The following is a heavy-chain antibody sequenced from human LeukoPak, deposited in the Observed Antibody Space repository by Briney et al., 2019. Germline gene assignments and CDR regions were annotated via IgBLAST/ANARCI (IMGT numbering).Heavy chain of an antibody. D-gene: IGHD5-18*01. CDR1: GFTFSSYE. Sequence: GGSLRLSCAASGFTFSSYEMNWVRQAPGKGLEWVSGINWNGGSTGYADSVKGRFTISRDNAKNSLYLQMNSLRAEDTALYYCARVVGGYSYGFYNDYWGQGTLVTVSS. CDR3: ARVVGGYSYGFYNDY. CDR2: INWNGGST. J-gene: IGHJ4*02. V-gene: IGHV3-20*04.